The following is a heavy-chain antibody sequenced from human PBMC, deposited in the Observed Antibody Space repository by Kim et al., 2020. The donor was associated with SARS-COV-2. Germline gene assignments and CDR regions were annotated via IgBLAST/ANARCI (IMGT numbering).Heavy chain of an antibody. D-gene: IGHD3-16*01. Sequence: YADSVKGRFTISRDNSKNTLYLQMNSLRAEDTAVYYCHLYDSAPPDAFDIWGQGTMVTVSS. J-gene: IGHJ3*02. V-gene: IGHV3-30*02. CDR3: HLYDSAPPDAFDI.